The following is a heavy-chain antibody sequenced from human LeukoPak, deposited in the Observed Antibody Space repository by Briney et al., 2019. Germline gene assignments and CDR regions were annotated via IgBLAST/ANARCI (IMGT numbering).Heavy chain of an antibody. D-gene: IGHD1-26*01. Sequence: ASVKVSCKASGYTFTSYDINWVRQATGQGLEWMGWMNPNSGNTGYAQKFQGRVTMTRNTSISTAYMELSSLRSEDTTVYYCARPLLLWVEWELSAFDIWGQGTMVTVSS. V-gene: IGHV1-8*01. CDR2: MNPNSGNT. J-gene: IGHJ3*02. CDR1: GYTFTSYD. CDR3: ARPLLLWVEWELSAFDI.